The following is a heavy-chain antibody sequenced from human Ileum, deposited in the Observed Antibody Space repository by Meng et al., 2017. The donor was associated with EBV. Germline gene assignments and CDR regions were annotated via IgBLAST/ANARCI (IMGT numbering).Heavy chain of an antibody. J-gene: IGHJ5*02. Sequence: QELGPWLGQAWAALSLRLTFSGDSISSGNYYWGWIRQSPGKGLEFLVTICYGGGTSYNPSFRGRGTISADTSRNQFPLRLTSVTAADTAVYYCVRSKMGATKWFDPWGQGTLVTVSS. CDR1: GDSISSGNYY. V-gene: IGHV4-39*01. CDR2: ICYGGGT. D-gene: IGHD1-26*01. CDR3: VRSKMGATKWFDP.